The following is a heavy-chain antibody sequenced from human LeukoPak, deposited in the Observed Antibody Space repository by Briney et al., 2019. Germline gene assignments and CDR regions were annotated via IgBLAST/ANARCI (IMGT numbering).Heavy chain of an antibody. CDR2: IIHSGSP. CDR3: ARRHYEILSGYPS. D-gene: IGHD3-9*01. J-gene: IGHJ4*02. V-gene: IGHV4-34*12. Sequence: SETLSLTCAVYGGSFSGYYWSWIRQPPGKGLEWIGEIIHSGSPNYNPSLKSRVAMSIDTSKNQFSLNLSSVTAADTAVYYCARRHYEILSGYPSWGQGILVTVSS. CDR1: GGSFSGYY.